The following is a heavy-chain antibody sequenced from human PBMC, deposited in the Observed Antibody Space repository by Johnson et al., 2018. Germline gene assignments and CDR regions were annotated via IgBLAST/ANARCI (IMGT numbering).Heavy chain of an antibody. CDR2: ISGRSRTM. CDR3: ARDRSSSSWFPDAFDI. CDR1: GVGFSDYY. D-gene: IGHD6-13*01. V-gene: IGHV3-11*04. Sequence: AAAGVGFSDYYMSWIRQATGKGLQWLSYISGRSRTMYYADSVKGRFTISRDNAKNSLYLEMDSLRAEDTAMYYCARDRSSSSWFPDAFDIWGQGTVVTVSS. J-gene: IGHJ3*02.